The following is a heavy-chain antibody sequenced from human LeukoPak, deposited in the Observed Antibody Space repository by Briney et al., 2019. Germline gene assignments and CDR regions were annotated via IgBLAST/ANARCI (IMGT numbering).Heavy chain of an antibody. D-gene: IGHD3-3*01. CDR1: GFTFSSYG. CDR3: ANQRFLEWLLEN. CDR2: IRYDGSNK. Sequence: PGGSLRLSCAASGFTFSSYGMHWVRQAPGKGLEWVAFIRYDGSNKYYADSVKGRFTISRDNSKYTLYLQMNSLRAEDTAVYYCANQRFLEWLLENWGQGTLVTVSS. J-gene: IGHJ4*02. V-gene: IGHV3-30*02.